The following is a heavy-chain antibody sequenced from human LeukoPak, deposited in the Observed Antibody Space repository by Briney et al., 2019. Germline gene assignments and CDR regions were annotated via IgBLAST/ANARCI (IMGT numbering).Heavy chain of an antibody. V-gene: IGHV3-21*01. CDR3: ARDASVGATGDAFDI. D-gene: IGHD1-26*01. CDR1: GFTFSSYS. CDR2: ISSSSSYI. Sequence: PGGSLRLSCAASGFTFSSYSMNWVRQAPGKGLEWVSSISSSSSYIYYADSVKGRFTISRDNAKNSLYLQMNSLRAEDTAVYYCARDASVGATGDAFDIWGQGTMVTVSS. J-gene: IGHJ3*02.